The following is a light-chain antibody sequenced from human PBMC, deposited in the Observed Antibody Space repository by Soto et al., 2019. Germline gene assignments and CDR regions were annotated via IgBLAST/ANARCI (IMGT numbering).Light chain of an antibody. CDR2: EVS. V-gene: IGLV2-14*01. J-gene: IGLJ3*02. CDR3: SSYTFSSTLT. Sequence: QSALTQPASVSGSPGQSITISCTGTSSDVGAYNYVSWYQQHPGRAPKLIIYEVSNRPSGVSYRFSGSKSGNTASLTISGLQAEDEADYYCSSYTFSSTLTFGGGTKLTVL. CDR1: SSDVGAYNY.